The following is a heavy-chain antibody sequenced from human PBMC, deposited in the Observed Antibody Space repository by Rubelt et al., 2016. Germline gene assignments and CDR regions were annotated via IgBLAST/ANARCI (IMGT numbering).Heavy chain of an antibody. J-gene: IGHJ3*02. CDR2: IYYSGST. CDR1: GGSISSSSYY. CDR3: ARCYDYYGSGRGDAFDI. V-gene: IGHV4-39*01. Sequence: QLQLQESGPGLVKPSETLSLTCTVSGGSISSSSYYWGWIRQPPGKGLEWIGSIYYSGSTYYNPSLKSRVTIAVDTSKTQFSLKLSAVTAADTAVYYCARCYDYYGSGRGDAFDIWGQGTMVTVSS. D-gene: IGHD3-10*01.